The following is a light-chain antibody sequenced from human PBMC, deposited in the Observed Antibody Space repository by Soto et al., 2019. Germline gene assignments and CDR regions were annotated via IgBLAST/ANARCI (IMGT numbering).Light chain of an antibody. CDR3: QQYGSSPLMYT. Sequence: EIVLTQSPGTLSLSPGERATLSCRAGQSVSSSYLAWYQQKPGQAPRLLIYGASSRATGIPDRFSGSGSGTDFTLTISRLEPEDFAVYYCQQYGSSPLMYTFGQGTKLEIK. CDR1: QSVSSSY. CDR2: GAS. J-gene: IGKJ2*01. V-gene: IGKV3-20*01.